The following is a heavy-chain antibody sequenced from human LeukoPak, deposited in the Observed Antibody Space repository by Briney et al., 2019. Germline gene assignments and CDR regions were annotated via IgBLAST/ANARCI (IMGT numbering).Heavy chain of an antibody. CDR2: ISSSGSTI. V-gene: IGHV3-11*04. CDR1: GFTFSDYY. Sequence: GGSLRLSCAASGFTFSDYYMSWIRQAPGKGLEWVSYISSSGSTIYYAVSVKGRFTISRDNAKNSLYLQMNSLRAEDTAVYYCARGVSYDFWSGYYNHWGQGTLVTVSS. J-gene: IGHJ5*02. CDR3: ARGVSYDFWSGYYNH. D-gene: IGHD3-3*01.